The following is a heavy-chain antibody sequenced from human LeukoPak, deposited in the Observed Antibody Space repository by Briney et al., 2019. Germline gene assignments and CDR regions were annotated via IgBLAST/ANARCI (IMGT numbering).Heavy chain of an antibody. D-gene: IGHD3-10*01. V-gene: IGHV4-31*03. CDR3: ARDSLAGGDYYYGMDV. J-gene: IGHJ6*02. CDR1: GGSISSGGYY. CDR2: IYYSGST. Sequence: KSSETLSLTCTVSGGSISSGGYYWSWIRQHPGKGLEWIGYIYYSGSTYYNPSLKSRVTISVDTSKNQFSLKLSSVTAADTAVYYCARDSLAGGDYYYGMDVWGQGTTVTVSS.